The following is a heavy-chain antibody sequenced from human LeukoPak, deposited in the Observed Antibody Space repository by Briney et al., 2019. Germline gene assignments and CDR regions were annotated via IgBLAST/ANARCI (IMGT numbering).Heavy chain of an antibody. CDR2: ISAYNDNT. J-gene: IGHJ5*02. D-gene: IGHD3-16*01. V-gene: IGHV1-18*01. CDR3: ARAPKGGAENDP. CDR1: GYIFTNYG. Sequence: ASVKVSCKASGYIFTNYGISWVRQAPGQGLEWMGWISAYNDNTNYAQKVQGRLTMTADTSTSTAYMELKSLRSDDTAVYYCARAPKGGAENDPWGQGTLVTVSS.